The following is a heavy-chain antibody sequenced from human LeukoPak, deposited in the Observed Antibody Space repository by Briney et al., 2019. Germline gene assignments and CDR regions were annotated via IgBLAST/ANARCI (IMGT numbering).Heavy chain of an antibody. CDR1: GFTVSSNY. CDR3: ARVGGSGSYYIHYGMDV. Sequence: PGGSLRLSCAASGFTVSSNYMSWVRQAPGKGLEWGSVIYSGGSTYYADSVKGRFTISRHNSKNTLYLQMNSLRAEDTAVYYCARVGGSGSYYIHYGMDVWGQGTTVTVSS. J-gene: IGHJ6*02. CDR2: IYSGGST. V-gene: IGHV3-53*04. D-gene: IGHD3-10*01.